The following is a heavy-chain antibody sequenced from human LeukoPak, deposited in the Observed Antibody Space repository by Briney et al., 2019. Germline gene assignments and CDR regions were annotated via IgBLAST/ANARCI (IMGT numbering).Heavy chain of an antibody. CDR3: ARVAYYDSSVYSFDY. CDR1: GYTFTSYY. Sequence: ASVKVSCKASGYTFTSYYIHWVRQALGQGLEWMAIINPSDGSTSYAQNFQGRATMTRDTSTSTLYMELSSLRSEDTAVYFCARVAYYDSSVYSFDYWGQGTLVTVSS. V-gene: IGHV1-46*01. CDR2: INPSDGST. J-gene: IGHJ4*02. D-gene: IGHD3-22*01.